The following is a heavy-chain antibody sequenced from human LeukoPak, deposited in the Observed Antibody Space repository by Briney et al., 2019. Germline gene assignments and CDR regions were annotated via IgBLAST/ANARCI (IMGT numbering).Heavy chain of an antibody. CDR2: ISPYNGNA. J-gene: IGHJ4*02. V-gene: IGHV1-18*01. Sequence: ASVKVSCKPSGYTFNTYGITWVRQAPGQGLEWKGWISPYNGNANYAQKFQGRVILTTDTSTSTAYMELRSLRSDDTAVYYCARGPHERSGYPDDWGQGTLVIVSS. CDR1: GYTFNTYG. D-gene: IGHD3-22*01. CDR3: ARGPHERSGYPDD.